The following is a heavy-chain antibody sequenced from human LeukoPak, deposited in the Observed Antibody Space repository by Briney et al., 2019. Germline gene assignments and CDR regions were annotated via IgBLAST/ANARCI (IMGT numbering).Heavy chain of an antibody. CDR1: GYTFTGYY. V-gene: IGHV1-2*02. J-gene: IGHJ3*02. CDR2: INPNSGGT. D-gene: IGHD1-26*01. Sequence: ASVKVSCKASGYTFTGYYMHWVRQAPGQGLEWMGWINPNSGGTNYAQKFQGRVTMTRDTSISTAYMELSRLRSDDTAVYYCARVLPLVGATLAFGIWGQGTMVTVSS. CDR3: ARVLPLVGATLAFGI.